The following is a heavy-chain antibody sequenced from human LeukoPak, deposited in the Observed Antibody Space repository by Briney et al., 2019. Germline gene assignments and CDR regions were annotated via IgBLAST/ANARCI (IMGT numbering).Heavy chain of an antibody. CDR1: RGTVSSYA. CDR2: IIPIFGIA. CDR3: AGDTDDGSGYYGNFDY. V-gene: IGHV1-69*04. J-gene: IGHJ4*02. D-gene: IGHD3-22*01. Sequence: SVKVSCKASRGTVSSYAISWVRQAHGQGLEWMGRIIPIFGIANYAQKFQGRVTITADKSTSTAYMELSSLRSEDTAVYYCAGDTDDGSGYYGNFDYWGQGTRVTVSS.